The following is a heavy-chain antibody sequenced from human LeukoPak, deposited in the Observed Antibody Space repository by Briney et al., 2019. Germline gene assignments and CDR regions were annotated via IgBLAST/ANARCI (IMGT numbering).Heavy chain of an antibody. D-gene: IGHD3-10*01. CDR3: ANTYGSGSYYKGGFDP. CDR2: INPNSGGT. V-gene: IGHV1-2*02. J-gene: IGHJ5*02. Sequence: ASVKVSCKASGYTFTSYYIHWVRQAPGQGLEWMGWINPNSGGTNYAQNFQGRVTMTRDTSIRTVYMELSRLRSDDTAVYYCANTYGSGSYYKGGFDPWGQGTLVTVSS. CDR1: GYTFTSYY.